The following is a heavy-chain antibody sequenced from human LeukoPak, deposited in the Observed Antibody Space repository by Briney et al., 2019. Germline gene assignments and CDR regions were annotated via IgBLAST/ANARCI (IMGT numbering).Heavy chain of an antibody. Sequence: GGSLRLSCAASGFSFSSYAMHWVRQTPGKGLEFVSAISTDGSRTYYANSVKGRFTISRDNSKSTLYLQMGSVRADDMAVYYCARPAVGSNGLDYWGQRILVTVSS. J-gene: IGHJ4*02. CDR1: GFSFSSYA. D-gene: IGHD4-23*01. CDR2: ISTDGSRT. V-gene: IGHV3-64*01. CDR3: ARPAVGSNGLDY.